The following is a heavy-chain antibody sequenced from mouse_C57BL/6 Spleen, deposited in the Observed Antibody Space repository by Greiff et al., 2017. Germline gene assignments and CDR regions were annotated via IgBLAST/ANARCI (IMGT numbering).Heavy chain of an antibody. CDR3: ARGAAQGPLDY. Sequence: VKLMESGPELVKPGASVKISCKASGYAFSSSWMNWVKQRPGKGLEWIGRIYPGDGDTNYNGKFKGKATLTADKSSSTAYMQLSSLTSEDSAVYFCARGAAQGPLDYWGQGTTLTVSS. J-gene: IGHJ2*01. D-gene: IGHD3-2*02. CDR2: IYPGDGDT. CDR1: GYAFSSSW. V-gene: IGHV1-82*01.